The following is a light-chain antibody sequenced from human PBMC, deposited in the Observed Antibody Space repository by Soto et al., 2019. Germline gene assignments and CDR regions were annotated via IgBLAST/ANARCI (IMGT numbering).Light chain of an antibody. J-gene: IGKJ1*01. V-gene: IGKV3-15*01. CDR1: QSVGSN. CDR2: GAS. CDR3: QQYNNWPPDRT. Sequence: EIVMTQSPATLSVSPGERATLSCRASQSVGSNLAWYQQKPGQAPRLLYGASTRATGIPARFSGSGSGTEFTLTISSLQSEDFAIYFCQQYNNWPPDRTFGQGTKVEIK.